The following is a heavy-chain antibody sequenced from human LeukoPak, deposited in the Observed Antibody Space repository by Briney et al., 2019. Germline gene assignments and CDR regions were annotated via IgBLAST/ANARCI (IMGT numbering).Heavy chain of an antibody. Sequence: ASVKVSCKASGYTFTGYYMHWVRQAPGQGLEWMGRINPNSGGTNYAQKFQGRVTMTRDTSISTAYMELSRLRSDDTAVYYCARGGSDYEDYNWFDPWGQGTLVTVSS. D-gene: IGHD2-21*02. J-gene: IGHJ5*02. CDR3: ARGGSDYEDYNWFDP. CDR1: GYTFTGYY. V-gene: IGHV1-2*06. CDR2: INPNSGGT.